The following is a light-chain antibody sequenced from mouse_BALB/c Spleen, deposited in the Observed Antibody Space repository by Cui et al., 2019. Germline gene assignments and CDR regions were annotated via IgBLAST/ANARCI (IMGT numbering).Light chain of an antibody. V-gene: IGKV6-23*01. Sequence: VFSLHLQHLSTSVRDRVSITCKASQDVGTAVAWYQQKPGQSPKLLIYWASTRHTGVPDRFTGSGSGTDFTLTISNVQSEDLADYFCQQYSSYPLTFGSGTKLEIK. CDR3: QQYSSYPLT. CDR2: WAS. CDR1: QDVGTA. J-gene: IGKJ4*01.